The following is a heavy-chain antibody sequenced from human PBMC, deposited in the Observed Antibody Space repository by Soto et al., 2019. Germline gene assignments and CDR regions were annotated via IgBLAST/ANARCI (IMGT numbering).Heavy chain of an antibody. CDR1: GFTFSSYG. CDR3: ARLAIDDYNWNYPIDY. D-gene: IGHD1-7*01. V-gene: IGHV3-33*01. CDR2: IWYDGSNK. J-gene: IGHJ4*02. Sequence: GGSLRLSCGASGFTFSSYGMHWVRQAPGKGLEWVAVIWYDGSNKYYADSVKGRFTISRDNSKNTLYLQMNSLRAEDTAVYYCARLAIDDYNWNYPIDYWGQGTLVTVSS.